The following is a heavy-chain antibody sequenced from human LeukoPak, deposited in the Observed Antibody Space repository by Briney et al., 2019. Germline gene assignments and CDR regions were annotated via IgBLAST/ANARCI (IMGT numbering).Heavy chain of an antibody. Sequence: SVKVSCKASGGTFSSYAISWVRQAPGQGLEWMGGIIPILGTANYAQTFQGRVTITADESTSTAYMELSSLRSEDTAVYYCAGRFGSSLSWFDPWGQGTLVTVSS. CDR1: GGTFSSYA. D-gene: IGHD6-13*01. J-gene: IGHJ5*02. CDR3: AGRFGSSLSWFDP. V-gene: IGHV1-69*13. CDR2: IIPILGTA.